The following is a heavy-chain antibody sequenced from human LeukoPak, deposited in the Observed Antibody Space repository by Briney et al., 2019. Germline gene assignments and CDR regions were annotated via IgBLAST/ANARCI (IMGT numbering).Heavy chain of an antibody. CDR1: NGSIISNY. Sequence: SETLSLTCTVSNGSIISNYWSWIRQPAGKGLEWIGRISNSGSTNYNPSLESRVTMSLDTSKNHFSLRLSSVTAADTAIYYCAIFRDTSGYHLGAFDVWGQGTVVTVSS. D-gene: IGHD3-22*01. J-gene: IGHJ3*01. CDR2: ISNSGST. V-gene: IGHV4-4*07. CDR3: AIFRDTSGYHLGAFDV.